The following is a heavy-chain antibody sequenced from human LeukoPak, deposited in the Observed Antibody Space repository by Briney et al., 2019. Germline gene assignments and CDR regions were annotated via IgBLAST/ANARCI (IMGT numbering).Heavy chain of an antibody. CDR3: ARGRDYGGNKWAFDY. CDR2: INWNGGST. D-gene: IGHD4-23*01. J-gene: IGHJ4*02. CDR1: GFNFNDYA. Sequence: PGGSLRLSCAAYGFNFNDYAMHWVRQAPGKGLEWVSGINWNGGSTDYADSVKGRFTISRDNAKNSLYLQMKSLRAEDTALYYCARGRDYGGNKWAFDYWGQGTLVTVSS. V-gene: IGHV3-20*04.